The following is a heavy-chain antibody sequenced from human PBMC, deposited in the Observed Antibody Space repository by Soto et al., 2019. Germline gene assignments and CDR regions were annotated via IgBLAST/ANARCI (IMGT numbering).Heavy chain of an antibody. CDR1: GYTFTSYS. J-gene: IGHJ5*02. D-gene: IGHD3-22*01. V-gene: IGHV1-18*04. Sequence: ASVEVSCRASGYTFTSYSISWVRQAPGQGLEWMGWISAYNGNTNYAQKLQGRVTMTTDTSTSTAYMELRSVRSDDTPVYYCARELPRYYYDSSGYYYVPFCFVPWGQGTLVTVSS. CDR2: ISAYNGNT. CDR3: ARELPRYYYDSSGYYYVPFCFVP.